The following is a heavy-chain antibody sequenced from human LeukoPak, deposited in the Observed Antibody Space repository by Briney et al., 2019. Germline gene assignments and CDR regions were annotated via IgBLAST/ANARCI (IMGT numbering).Heavy chain of an antibody. CDR2: IYHSGNT. D-gene: IGHD5-18*01. Sequence: SETLSLTCTVSGYSISTCYYWGWIGQPPGKGLEWSGIIYHSGNTYYSPSLKRRVTISVETSKNQFYLKLSSVTAADTAVYYCARARGYSFAFDIWGQGTMVTVSS. J-gene: IGHJ3*02. V-gene: IGHV4-38-2*02. CDR3: ARARGYSFAFDI. CDR1: GYSISTCYY.